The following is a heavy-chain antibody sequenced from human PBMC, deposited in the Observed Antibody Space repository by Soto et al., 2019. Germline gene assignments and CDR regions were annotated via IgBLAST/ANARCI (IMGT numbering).Heavy chain of an antibody. CDR1: GYTFTGYY. D-gene: IGHD6-19*01. J-gene: IGHJ3*02. V-gene: IGHV1-2*04. CDR3: ARDGSFRIAVAGSQEVVAFDI. CDR2: INPNSGGT. Sequence: ASVKVSCKASGYTFTGYYMHWVRQAPGQGLEWMGWINPNSGGTNYAQKFQGWVTMTRDTSISTAYMELSRLRSDDTAVYYCARDGSFRIAVAGSQEVVAFDIWGQGTMVTVSS.